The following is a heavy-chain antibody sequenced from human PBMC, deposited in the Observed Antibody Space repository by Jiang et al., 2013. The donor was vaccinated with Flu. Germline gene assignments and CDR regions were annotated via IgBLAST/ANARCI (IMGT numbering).Heavy chain of an antibody. D-gene: IGHD6-19*01. CDR1: GFTFSSYA. Sequence: QLLESGGGLVQPGGSLRLSCAASGFTFSSYAMSWVRQAPGKGLEWVSAISGSGGSTYYADSVKGRFTISRDNSKNTLYLQMNSLRAEDTAVYYCASTIHDGWYGGPTGAFDIWGQGTMVTVSS. CDR2: ISGSGGST. CDR3: ASTIHDGWYGGPTGAFDI. J-gene: IGHJ3*02. V-gene: IGHV3-23*01.